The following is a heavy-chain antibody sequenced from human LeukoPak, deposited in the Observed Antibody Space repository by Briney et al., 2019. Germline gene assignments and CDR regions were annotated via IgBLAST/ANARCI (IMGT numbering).Heavy chain of an antibody. CDR3: ARARSGYTSGSDFDY. J-gene: IGHJ4*02. Sequence: GGSLRLSCAGSGFTFSSYSMNWVRQAPGGGLEWVSFISSGGSYIYYADSVKDRFIISRDNAKKSMFLQMDSLRAEDTAVYYCARARSGYTSGSDFDYWGQGTLVTVSS. V-gene: IGHV3-21*01. CDR2: ISSGGSYI. CDR1: GFTFSSYS. D-gene: IGHD6-19*01.